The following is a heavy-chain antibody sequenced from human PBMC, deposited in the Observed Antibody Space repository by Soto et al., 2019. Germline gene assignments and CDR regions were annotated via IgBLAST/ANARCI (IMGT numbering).Heavy chain of an antibody. CDR3: TRGAGGWHYYYAMDX. D-gene: IGHD6-19*01. V-gene: IGHV3-7*03. CDR1: GFPFNNCY. CDR2: INEDGNEK. Sequence: GGSLRLSCTASGFPFNNCYMTWVRQASGKGLEWVSSINEDGNEKYYADSVKGRFTISRDNAKNSMSLQMNSLVVEETAVYLCTRGAGGWHYYYAMDXWGPGATVTVS. J-gene: IGHJ6*02.